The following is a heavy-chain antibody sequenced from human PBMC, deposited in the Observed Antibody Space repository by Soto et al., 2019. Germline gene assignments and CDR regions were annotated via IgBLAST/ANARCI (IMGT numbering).Heavy chain of an antibody. J-gene: IGHJ6*02. V-gene: IGHV4-39*02. D-gene: IGHD3-22*01. CDR3: ARDWEYYYDSSGYYYYGMDV. CDR2: IYYSGST. Sequence: SETLSLTCTVSGGSISSSSYYWGWIRQPPGKGLEWIGSIYYSGSTYYNPSLKSRVTISVDTSKNQFSLKLSSVTAADTAVYYCARDWEYYYDSSGYYYYGMDVWGQGSTVTVSS. CDR1: GGSISSSSYY.